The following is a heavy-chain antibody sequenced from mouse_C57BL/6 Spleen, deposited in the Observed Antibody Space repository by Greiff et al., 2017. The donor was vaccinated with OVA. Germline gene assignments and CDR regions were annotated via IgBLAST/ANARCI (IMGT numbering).Heavy chain of an antibody. CDR2: IDPETGGT. CDR1: GYTFTDYE. D-gene: IGHD2-12*01. V-gene: IGHV1-15*01. J-gene: IGHJ4*01. CDR3: TRGGYSVALDY. Sequence: QVQLQQSGAELVRPGASVTLSCKASGYTFTDYEMHWVKQTPVHGLEWIGAIDPETGGTAYNQKFKGKAILTADKSSSTAYMELRSLTSEDSAVYYCTRGGYSVALDYWGQGTSVTVSS.